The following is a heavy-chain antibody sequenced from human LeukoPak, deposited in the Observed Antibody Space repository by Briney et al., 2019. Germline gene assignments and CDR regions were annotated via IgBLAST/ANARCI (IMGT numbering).Heavy chain of an antibody. CDR2: INNDGSGT. J-gene: IGHJ4*02. CDR3: ATAGNYRFDY. Sequence: GRSLRLSCAASGFTFSSHWMHWVRQAPGKGLVWVSRINNDGSGTTYADSVKGRFTISRDNAKNTVYLQMNSLRAEDTAVYYCATAGNYRFDYWGQGTLVTVSS. CDR1: GFTFSSHW. V-gene: IGHV3-74*01. D-gene: IGHD1-7*01.